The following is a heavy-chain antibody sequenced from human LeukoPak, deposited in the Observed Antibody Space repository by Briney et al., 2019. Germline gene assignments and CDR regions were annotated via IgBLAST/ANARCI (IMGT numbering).Heavy chain of an antibody. J-gene: IGHJ3*02. V-gene: IGHV3-21*01. CDR1: GFTFSGYG. D-gene: IGHD3-9*01. Sequence: GKSLRLSCAASGFTFSGYGMHWVRQAPGKGLEWVSSISSSSSYIYYADSVKGRFTISRDNAKNSLYLQMNSLRAEDTAVYYCARLGDILTLHAFDIWGQGTMVTVSS. CDR2: ISSSSSYI. CDR3: ARLGDILTLHAFDI.